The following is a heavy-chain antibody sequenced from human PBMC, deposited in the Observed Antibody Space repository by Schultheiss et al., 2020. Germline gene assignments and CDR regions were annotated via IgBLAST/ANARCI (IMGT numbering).Heavy chain of an antibody. CDR3: ASVGGYGSGWDYYYYMDV. V-gene: IGHV3-48*01. Sequence: GGSLRLSCAASGFTVSSNYMSWVRQAPGKGLEWVSYISSSSSTIYYADSVKGRFTISRDNSKNTLYLQMNSLRAEDTAVYYCASVGGYGSGWDYYYYMDVWGKGTTVTVSS. CDR1: GFTVSSNY. J-gene: IGHJ6*03. D-gene: IGHD3-10*01. CDR2: ISSSSSTI.